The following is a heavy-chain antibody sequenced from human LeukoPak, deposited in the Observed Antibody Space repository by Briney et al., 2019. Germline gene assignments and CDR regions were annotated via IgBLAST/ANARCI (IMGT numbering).Heavy chain of an antibody. CDR1: GGSISSGGYY. CDR2: IYYSGST. Sequence: SQTLSLTCTVSGGSISSGGYYWSWIRQPPGKGLEWIGYIYYSGSTNYNPSLKSRVTISVGTSKNQFSLKLSSVTAADTAVYYCARHSEPFIGRRMGRDGYSLGYWGQGTLVTVSS. J-gene: IGHJ4*02. CDR3: ARHSEPFIGRRMGRDGYSLGY. V-gene: IGHV4-61*08. D-gene: IGHD5-18*01.